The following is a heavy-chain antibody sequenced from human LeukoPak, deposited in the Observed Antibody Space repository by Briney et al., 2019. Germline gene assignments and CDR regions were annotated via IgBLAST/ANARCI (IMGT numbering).Heavy chain of an antibody. CDR2: ISGSGGST. CDR3: AKDVSDYYDSSGYYSGNRVFDY. D-gene: IGHD3-22*01. CDR1: GFTFSSYA. J-gene: IGHJ4*02. V-gene: IGHV3-23*01. Sequence: PGGSLRLSCAASGFTFSSYAMSWVRQAPGKGLEWVSAISGSGGSTYYADSVKGRFTISRDNSKNTLYLQMNSLRAEDTAVYYCAKDVSDYYDSSGYYSGNRVFDYWGQGTLVTVSS.